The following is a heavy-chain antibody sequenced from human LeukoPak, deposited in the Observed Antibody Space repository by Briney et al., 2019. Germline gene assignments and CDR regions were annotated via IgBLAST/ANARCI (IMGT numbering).Heavy chain of an antibody. J-gene: IGHJ4*02. D-gene: IGHD3-10*01. CDR1: GGTFSSYA. V-gene: IGHV1-69*05. CDR2: IIPIFGTA. CDR3: ARNKHYYGSGSYYNRYDY. Sequence: GASVKVSCKASGGTFSSYAISWVRQAPGQGLAWMGGIIPIFGTANYAQKFQGRVTITTDESTSTAYMELSSLRSEDTAVYYCARNKHYYGSGSYYNRYDYWGQGTLVTVSS.